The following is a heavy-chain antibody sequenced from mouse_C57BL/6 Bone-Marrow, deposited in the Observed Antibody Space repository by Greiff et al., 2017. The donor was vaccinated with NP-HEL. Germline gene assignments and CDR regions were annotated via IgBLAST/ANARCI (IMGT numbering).Heavy chain of an antibody. D-gene: IGHD3-2*02. CDR1: GYTFTDYY. V-gene: IGHV1-26*01. CDR2: INPNNGGT. J-gene: IGHJ2*01. CDR3: ARGSGYYFDY. Sequence: EVQLQQSGPELVKPGASVKISCKASGYTFTDYYMNWVKQNHGKSLEWIGDINPNNGGTSYNQKFKGKATLTVDKSSSTAYMELRSLTSEDSAVYYCARGSGYYFDYWGQGTTLTVSS.